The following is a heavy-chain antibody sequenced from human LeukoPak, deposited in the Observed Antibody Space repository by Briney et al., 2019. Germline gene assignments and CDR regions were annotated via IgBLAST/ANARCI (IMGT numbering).Heavy chain of an antibody. D-gene: IGHD6-19*01. CDR1: GYTFTSYY. J-gene: IGHJ4*02. Sequence: GASVKVSCKASGYTFTSYYMHWVRQAPGQGLEWMGIINPSGGSTSYAQKFQGRVTMTRDTSTSTVYMELSSLRSEDTAVYYCANLGAVAGLAGYWGQGTLVTVSS. CDR3: ANLGAVAGLAGY. CDR2: INPSGGST. V-gene: IGHV1-46*01.